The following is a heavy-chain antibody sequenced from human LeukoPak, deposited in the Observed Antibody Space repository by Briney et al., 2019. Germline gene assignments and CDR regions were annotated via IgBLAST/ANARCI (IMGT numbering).Heavy chain of an antibody. D-gene: IGHD3-22*01. J-gene: IGHJ4*02. CDR1: GCTFSSYW. Sequence: PGGSLRLSCAASGCTFSSYWMSWVRQAPGKGLEWVATIKQDGSEKGFVDSVKGRFTISRDNAKNSLYLQMNSLRAEDTALYYCARVGYYYHYWGQGTLVTVSS. CDR2: IKQDGSEK. V-gene: IGHV3-7*01. CDR3: ARVGYYYHY.